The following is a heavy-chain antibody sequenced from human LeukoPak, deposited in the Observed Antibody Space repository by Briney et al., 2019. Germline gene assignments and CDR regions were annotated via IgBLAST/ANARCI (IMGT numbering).Heavy chain of an antibody. CDR1: GFTFDDYG. CDR2: INRNGGNT. V-gene: IGHV3-20*04. J-gene: IGHJ4*02. Sequence: GGSLRLSCAASGFTFDDYGTSWVRQAPGKGLEWVSNINRNGGNTAYADSVKGRFTISRDNAKNSLYLQMNSLRAEDTALYYCARDHGAIALTNYLDYWGQGTLVTVSS. D-gene: IGHD1-1*01. CDR3: ARDHGAIALTNYLDY.